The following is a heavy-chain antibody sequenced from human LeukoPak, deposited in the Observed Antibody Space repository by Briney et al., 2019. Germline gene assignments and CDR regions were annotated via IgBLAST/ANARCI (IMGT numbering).Heavy chain of an antibody. CDR1: GSIFTSYW. CDR2: IYLGHSDT. D-gene: IGHD3-22*01. V-gene: IGHV5-51*01. CDR3: ARGGDSSGYYSLDY. Sequence: AGGSLQISCQGAGSIFTSYWIGGVRQLHGKGVEWRGIIYLGHSDTRYSPSFQGQLTISADKSISTAYLQWSSLKASDTAMYYCARGGDSSGYYSLDYWGQGTLVTVSS. J-gene: IGHJ4*02.